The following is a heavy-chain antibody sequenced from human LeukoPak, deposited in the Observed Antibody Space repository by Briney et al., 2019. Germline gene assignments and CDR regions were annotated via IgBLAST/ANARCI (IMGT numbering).Heavy chain of an antibody. Sequence: GGSLRLSCAASGFTFTSYAMNWVRQAPGKGRDWVSSICGIGGSTFYADSVKGRFTISRDNSKNTLYLQMNGLRAEDTPLYYVAKGFRSDCYKRSFDIWAQGTMVSVSS. CDR3: AKGFRSDCYKRSFDI. J-gene: IGHJ3*02. CDR1: GFTFTSYA. D-gene: IGHD2-21*02. V-gene: IGHV3-23*01. CDR2: ICGIGGST.